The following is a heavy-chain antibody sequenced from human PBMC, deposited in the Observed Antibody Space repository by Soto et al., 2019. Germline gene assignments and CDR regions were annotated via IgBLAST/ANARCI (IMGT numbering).Heavy chain of an antibody. Sequence: GGSLRLSCAASGFTFSSYAMSWVRQAPGKGLEWVSAISGSGGSTYYADSVKGRFTISRDNSKNTLYLQMNSLRAEDTAVYYCAKGYNWNYGVENWFDPWGQGTLVTVSS. J-gene: IGHJ5*02. CDR2: ISGSGGST. CDR3: AKGYNWNYGVENWFDP. CDR1: GFTFSSYA. D-gene: IGHD1-7*01. V-gene: IGHV3-23*01.